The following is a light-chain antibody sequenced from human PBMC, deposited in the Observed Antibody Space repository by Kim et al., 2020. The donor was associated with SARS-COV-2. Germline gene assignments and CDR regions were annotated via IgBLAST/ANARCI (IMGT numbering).Light chain of an antibody. J-gene: IGKJ1*01. V-gene: IGKV1-5*03. CDR2: QAS. Sequence: DIQMTQSHSTLSASVGDRVTITCRASQRIGRGLAWYQQKSGKAPKVLIYQASSLESGVPSRFSGSGSGTEFTHTIGSLQPDDFASYYCQHYDRKSVTFGQGTKVDIK. CDR3: QHYDRKSVT. CDR1: QRIGRG.